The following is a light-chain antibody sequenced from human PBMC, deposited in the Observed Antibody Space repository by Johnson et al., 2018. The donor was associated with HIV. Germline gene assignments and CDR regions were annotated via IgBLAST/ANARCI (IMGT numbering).Light chain of an antibody. V-gene: IGLV1-51*02. Sequence: QSVLTQPPSVSAAPGQKVTISCSGSSSNIGNNYVSWYQQLPGTAPKLLIYENNKRPSGIPDRFSGSKSGTSATLGITGLQTGDEADYYCGTWDNSLTPFYVFGTGTKVTVL. CDR1: SSNIGNNY. J-gene: IGLJ1*01. CDR2: ENN. CDR3: GTWDNSLTPFYV.